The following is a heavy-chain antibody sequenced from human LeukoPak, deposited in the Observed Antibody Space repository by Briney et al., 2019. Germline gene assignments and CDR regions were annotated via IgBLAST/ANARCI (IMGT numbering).Heavy chain of an antibody. J-gene: IGHJ4*02. V-gene: IGHV4-34*01. CDR1: GGSFSGYY. Sequence: SETLSLTCAVYGGSFSGYYWSWIRQPPGRGLEWIGEINHSGSTNYNPPLKSRVTISVDTSRNQFSLKLSSVTAADTAVYYCARGDYWGQGTLVTVSS. CDR3: ARGDY. CDR2: INHSGST.